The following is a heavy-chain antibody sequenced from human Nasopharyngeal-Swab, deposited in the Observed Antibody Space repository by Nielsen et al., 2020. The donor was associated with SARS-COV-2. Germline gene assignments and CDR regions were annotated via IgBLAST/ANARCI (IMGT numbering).Heavy chain of an antibody. CDR3: TRALSGVYDF. CDR1: TSTFNAYY. J-gene: IGHJ4*02. Sequence: ASVKVSCKASTSTFNAYYIHWVRQAPGQGLEWMGRINPTTGGTLYTQTFEGRVTMTTDTSTSTTYMELRGLTSDDTAVYYCTRALSGVYDFWGQGALVPSPQ. V-gene: IGHV1-2*06. D-gene: IGHD2-15*01. CDR2: INPTTGGT.